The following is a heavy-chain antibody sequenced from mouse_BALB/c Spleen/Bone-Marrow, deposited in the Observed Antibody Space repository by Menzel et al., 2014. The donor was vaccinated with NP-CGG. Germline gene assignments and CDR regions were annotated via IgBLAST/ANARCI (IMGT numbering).Heavy chain of an antibody. V-gene: IGHV1S29*02. Sequence: DVQLQESGPELVKPGASVKISCKASGYTFTDYNMHWVKQSHGKSLEWIGYIYPYNDGTGYNQKFKSKATLTVDNSSSTAYMELRSLTSEDSAVFYCARFRYDWYFDVWGAGTTVTVSS. J-gene: IGHJ1*01. D-gene: IGHD2-14*01. CDR2: IYPYNDGT. CDR1: GYTFTDYN. CDR3: ARFRYDWYFDV.